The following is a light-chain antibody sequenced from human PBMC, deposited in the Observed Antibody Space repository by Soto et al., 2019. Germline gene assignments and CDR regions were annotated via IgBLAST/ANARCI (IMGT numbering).Light chain of an antibody. CDR1: SSDVGAYNY. CDR2: DVT. J-gene: IGLJ1*01. V-gene: IGLV2-11*01. CDR3: CSYAGSYTYA. Sequence: QSALTQPRSVSGSPGQSVTISCTGTSSDVGAYNYVSWYQHHPGKAPKLMIYDVTERPSGVPDRFSGSKSDNTASLTISGLQAEDEADYYCCSYAGSYTYAFGAGTKVTVL.